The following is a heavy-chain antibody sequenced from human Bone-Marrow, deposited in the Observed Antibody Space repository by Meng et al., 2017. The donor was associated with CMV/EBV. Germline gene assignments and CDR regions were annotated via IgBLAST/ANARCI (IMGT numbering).Heavy chain of an antibody. J-gene: IGHJ2*01. CDR2: ISAYNGNT. D-gene: IGHD2-2*02. V-gene: IGHV1-18*01. CDR3: ARFGGDPHVVVPAAIRVGMRYFDL. CDR1: GYTFTSYG. Sequence: ASVKVSCKASGYTFTSYGISWVRQAPGQGLEWMGWISAYNGNTNYAQKLQGRVTMTTDTSTSTAYMELRSLRSDDTAVYYCARFGGDPHVVVPAAIRVGMRYFDLWGRGTLATVPS.